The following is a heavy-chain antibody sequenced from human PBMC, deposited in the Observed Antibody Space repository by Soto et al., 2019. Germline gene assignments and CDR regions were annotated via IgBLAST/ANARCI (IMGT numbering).Heavy chain of an antibody. CDR2: INHSGST. CDR3: ARKKRATVTTYGYYYYYYMDV. CDR1: GGSFSGYY. J-gene: IGHJ6*03. Sequence: TSETLSLTCAVYGGSFSGYYWSWIRQPPGKGLEWIGEINHSGSTNYNPSLKSRVTISVDTSKNQFSLKLSSVTAADTAVYYCARKKRATVTTYGYYYYYYMDVWGKGTTVTVSS. V-gene: IGHV4-34*01. D-gene: IGHD4-17*01.